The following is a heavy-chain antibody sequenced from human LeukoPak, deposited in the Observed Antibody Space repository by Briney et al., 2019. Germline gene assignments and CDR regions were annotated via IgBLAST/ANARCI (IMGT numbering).Heavy chain of an antibody. CDR3: SRPFVRGVQSKYGFDV. V-gene: IGHV4-34*01. D-gene: IGHD3-10*01. Sequence: SETLSLTCAVSGESFSDYYWTWIRQPPGEGLEWIGEIHHSGSTNYNPSLESRVTISVDTSKNQFSLNLTSVTAADTAIYYCSRPFVRGVQSKYGFDVWGQGTTVIVSS. CDR1: GESFSDYY. CDR2: IHHSGST. J-gene: IGHJ6*02.